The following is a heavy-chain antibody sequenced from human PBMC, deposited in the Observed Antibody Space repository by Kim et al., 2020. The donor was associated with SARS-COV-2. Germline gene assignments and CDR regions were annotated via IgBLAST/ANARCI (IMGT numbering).Heavy chain of an antibody. V-gene: IGHV3-15*01. D-gene: IGHD2-15*01. Sequence: VKGRFTISRDDSNNTLYLQMNSLKTEDTAVYYCTTDLLKVVAANSMEIDYWGQGTLVTVSS. CDR3: TTDLLKVVAANSMEIDY. J-gene: IGHJ4*02.